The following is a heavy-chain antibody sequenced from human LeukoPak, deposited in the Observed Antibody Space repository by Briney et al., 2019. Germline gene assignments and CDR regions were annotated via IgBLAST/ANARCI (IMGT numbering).Heavy chain of an antibody. Sequence: GASVKVSCKASGYTFTSYYMHWVRQAPGQGLEWMGIINPSGGSTSYAQNLQGRVTMTTDTSTSTAYLELRSLRSDDTAVYYCARDPLVRGVIITDYWGQGTLVSVSS. V-gene: IGHV1-46*01. CDR1: GYTFTSYY. CDR3: ARDPLVRGVIITDY. CDR2: INPSGGST. J-gene: IGHJ4*02. D-gene: IGHD3-10*01.